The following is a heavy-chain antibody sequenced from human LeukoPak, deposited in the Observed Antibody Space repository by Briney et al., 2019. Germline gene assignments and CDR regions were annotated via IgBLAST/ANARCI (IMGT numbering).Heavy chain of an antibody. CDR3: ARLNKDYYGALDV. Sequence: GGSLRLSCAASRFTLSSYEMNWVRHAPGRGQGWISYINSRGSVIYYADSARGRFTISRDSTKNSLYLQMNSLRAEDTAVYYCARLNKDYYGALDVWGQGTMVTVSS. D-gene: IGHD1-26*01. V-gene: IGHV3-48*03. J-gene: IGHJ3*01. CDR2: INSRGSVI. CDR1: RFTLSSYE.